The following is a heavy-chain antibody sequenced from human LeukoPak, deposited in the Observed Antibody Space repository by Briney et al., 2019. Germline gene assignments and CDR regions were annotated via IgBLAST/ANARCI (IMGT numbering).Heavy chain of an antibody. Sequence: PSETLSLTCTVSGGPISNYYWSWIRQTPGKGLEFIAYIYRSGIINYNPSLQSRVTMSVDTSENRFSLTLSSLTAADTAVYYCARRQTFADSTAWYDTFDIWGHGTMVTVSS. CDR2: IYRSGII. J-gene: IGHJ3*02. D-gene: IGHD6-19*01. CDR3: ARRQTFADSTAWYDTFDI. CDR1: GGPISNYY. V-gene: IGHV4-59*08.